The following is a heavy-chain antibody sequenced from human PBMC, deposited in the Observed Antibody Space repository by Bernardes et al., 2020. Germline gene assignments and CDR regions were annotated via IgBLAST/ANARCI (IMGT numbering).Heavy chain of an antibody. J-gene: IGHJ1*01. D-gene: IGHD6-13*01. CDR2: IYHSGST. CDR3: ARGGYSSSWAEYFQH. Sequence: TLSLTCAVSGGSISSSNWWSWVRQPPGKGLEWIGEIYHSGSTNYNPSLKSRVTISVDKSKNQFSLKLSSVTAADTAVYYCARGGYSSSWAEYFQHWGQGTLVTVSS. CDR1: GGSISSSNW. V-gene: IGHV4-4*02.